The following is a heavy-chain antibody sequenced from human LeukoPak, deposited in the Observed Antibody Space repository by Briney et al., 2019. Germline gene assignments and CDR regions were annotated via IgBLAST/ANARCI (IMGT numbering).Heavy chain of an antibody. D-gene: IGHD4-17*01. V-gene: IGHV3-23*01. Sequence: GGSLRLSCAASGFTLSSYAMSWVRQAPGKGLEWVSAISGSGGSTYYADSVKGRFTISRDNSKNTLYLQMNSLRAEDTAVYYCANAPGGDYTDYWGQGTLVTVSS. CDR2: ISGSGGST. J-gene: IGHJ4*02. CDR1: GFTLSSYA. CDR3: ANAPGGDYTDY.